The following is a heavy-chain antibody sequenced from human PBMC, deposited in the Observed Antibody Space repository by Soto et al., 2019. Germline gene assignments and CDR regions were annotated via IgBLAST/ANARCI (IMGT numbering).Heavy chain of an antibody. CDR1: GYSFAGYW. J-gene: IGHJ3*01. Sequence: GESLKISCKGSGYSFAGYWIGWVRQMPGKGLDWMGVIYPGDSDTRYSPSFHGQVTTSADKSISTAYLQWSSLKASDTAMYFCARLPGVRGVFDGFNAWGQGTMVTVSS. V-gene: IGHV5-51*01. D-gene: IGHD3-10*01. CDR2: IYPGDSDT. CDR3: ARLPGVRGVFDGFNA.